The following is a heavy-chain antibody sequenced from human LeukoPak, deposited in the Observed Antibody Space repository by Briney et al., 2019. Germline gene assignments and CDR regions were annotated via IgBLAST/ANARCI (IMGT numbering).Heavy chain of an antibody. CDR2: IDSSGTKT. Sequence: GGSLRLSCAASGFTFSSYTMSWVRQAPGKGLAWVSGIDSSGTKTTYADSVKGRFTISRGNPRNTLYLQMNSLRAEDTAVYYCAKDETGFLNYFHYWGQGALVTVSS. CDR1: GFTFSSYT. V-gene: IGHV3-23*01. CDR3: AKDETGFLNYFHY. J-gene: IGHJ4*02. D-gene: IGHD3-3*01.